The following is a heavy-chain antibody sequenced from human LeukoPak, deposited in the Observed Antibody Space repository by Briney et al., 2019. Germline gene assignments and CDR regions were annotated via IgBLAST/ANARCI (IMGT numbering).Heavy chain of an antibody. Sequence: SETLSLTCAVYGGSFSGYYWSWIRQPPGKGLERIGEINHSGSTNYNPSLKSRVTISVDTSKNQFSLKLSSVTAADTAVYYCARGRGLERRFYFDYWGQGTLVTVSS. CDR1: GGSFSGYY. J-gene: IGHJ4*02. D-gene: IGHD1-1*01. CDR2: INHSGST. CDR3: ARGRGLERRFYFDY. V-gene: IGHV4-34*01.